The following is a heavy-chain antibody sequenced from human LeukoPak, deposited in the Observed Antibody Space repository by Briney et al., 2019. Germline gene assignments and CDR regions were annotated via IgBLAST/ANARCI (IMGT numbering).Heavy chain of an antibody. Sequence: GRSLRLSCAASGFTFSSYAMHWVRQAPGKGLEWVAVISYDGSNKYYADSVKGRFTISRDNSKNTLYLQMNSLRAEDTAVYYCARDGDRILYHWGQGTLVTVSS. J-gene: IGHJ5*02. V-gene: IGHV3-30*04. CDR1: GFTFSSYA. CDR2: ISYDGSNK. D-gene: IGHD2-15*01. CDR3: ARDGDRILYH.